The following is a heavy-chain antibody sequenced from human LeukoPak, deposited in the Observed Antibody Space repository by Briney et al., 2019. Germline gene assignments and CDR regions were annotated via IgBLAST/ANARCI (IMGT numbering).Heavy chain of an antibody. CDR3: ARRAGTDWFDP. CDR2: IYPGDSDT. CDR1: GYTFTSYW. D-gene: IGHD6-19*01. Sequence: GESLKISCQGSGYTFTSYWIGWVRQMPVKGLEWMGSIYPGDSDTKYSPSFQGQVTISVDKSTNTAYLQWKSLKASDTAMYYCARRAGTDWFDPWGQGTLVTVSS. V-gene: IGHV5-51*01. J-gene: IGHJ5*02.